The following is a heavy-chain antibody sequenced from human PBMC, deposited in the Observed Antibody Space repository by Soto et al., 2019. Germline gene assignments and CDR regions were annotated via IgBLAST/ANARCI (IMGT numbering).Heavy chain of an antibody. D-gene: IGHD3-22*01. J-gene: IGHJ4*02. V-gene: IGHV3-30-3*01. CDR2: ISYDGSNK. CDR1: GFTFSSYA. CDR3: ARGVLTYYYDSSGYLTDYFDY. Sequence: PGGSQRLSYAASGFTFSSYAMHWVRQAPGKGLEWVAVISYDGSNKYYADSVKGRFTISRDNSKNTLYLQMNSLRAEDTAVYYCARGVLTYYYDSSGYLTDYFDYWGQGTLVTVS.